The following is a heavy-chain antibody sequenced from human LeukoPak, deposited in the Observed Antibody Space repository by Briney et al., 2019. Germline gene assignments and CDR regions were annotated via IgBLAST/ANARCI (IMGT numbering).Heavy chain of an antibody. V-gene: IGHV3-11*04. Sequence: GGSLRLSCAASGFPFSDYYMSWLRKAPGKGLVWVSYISSSGSTIYYADSVKGRFTISRDNAKNSLYLQMNSLRAEDTAVYYCAKHIAATTTPFDYWGQGTLVTVSS. CDR3: AKHIAATTTPFDY. J-gene: IGHJ4*02. CDR2: ISSSGSTI. D-gene: IGHD6-13*01. CDR1: GFPFSDYY.